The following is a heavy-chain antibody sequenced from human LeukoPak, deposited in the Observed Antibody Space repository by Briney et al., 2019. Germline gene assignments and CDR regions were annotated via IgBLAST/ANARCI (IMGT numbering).Heavy chain of an antibody. CDR1: GFTFSSYA. CDR3: AKDDIVVVVAAIILDY. Sequence: PSGGSLRLSCAASGFTFSSYAMSWVRQAPGKGLEWVSAISGSGGSTYYADSVKGRFTISRDNSKNTLYLQMNSLRDEDTAVYYCAKDDIVVVVAAIILDYWGQGTLVTVSS. V-gene: IGHV3-23*01. CDR2: ISGSGGST. J-gene: IGHJ4*02. D-gene: IGHD2-15*01.